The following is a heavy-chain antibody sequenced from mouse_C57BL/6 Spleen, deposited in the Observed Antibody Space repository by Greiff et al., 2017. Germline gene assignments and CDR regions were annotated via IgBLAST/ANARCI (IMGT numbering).Heavy chain of an antibody. J-gene: IGHJ3*01. D-gene: IGHD2-3*01. CDR3: ARDDGFPAWIAY. CDR2: IDPSDGYT. CDR1: GYTFTSYW. V-gene: IGHV1-69*01. Sequence: QVQLQQPGAELVMPGASVKLSCKASGYTFTSYWMHWVKQRPGQGLAWIGEIDPSDGYTNYNQKFKGKATLTVDKSSSTAYMQLSSLTSEDSAVYYCARDDGFPAWIAYWGQGTLVTVSA.